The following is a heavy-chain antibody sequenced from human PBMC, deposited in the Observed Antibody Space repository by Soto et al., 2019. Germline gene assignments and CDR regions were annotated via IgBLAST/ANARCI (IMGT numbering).Heavy chain of an antibody. CDR1: GGTFSSYA. V-gene: IGHV1-69*13. J-gene: IGHJ6*02. CDR3: ARDAISAEGYGMDV. D-gene: IGHD3-3*01. CDR2: IIPIFGTA. Sequence: VASVKVSCKASGGTFSSYAISRVRQAPGQGLEWMGGIIPIFGTANYAQKFQGRVTITADESTSTAYMELSSLRSEDTAVYYCARDAISAEGYGMDVWGQGTTVTVSS.